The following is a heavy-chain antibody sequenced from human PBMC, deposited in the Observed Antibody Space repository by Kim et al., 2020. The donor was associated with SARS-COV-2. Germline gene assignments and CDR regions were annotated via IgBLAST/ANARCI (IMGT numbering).Heavy chain of an antibody. CDR3: AGGPRHGVSSSWYGFDY. CDR1: GGSFSGYY. Sequence: SETLSLTCAVYGGSFSGYYWSWIRQPPGKGLEWIGEINHSGSTNYNPSLKSRVTISVDTTKNQFSLKLSSVTAADTAVYYCAGGPRHGVSSSWYGFDYWGQGTLVTVSS. J-gene: IGHJ4*02. V-gene: IGHV4-34*01. D-gene: IGHD6-13*01. CDR2: INHSGST.